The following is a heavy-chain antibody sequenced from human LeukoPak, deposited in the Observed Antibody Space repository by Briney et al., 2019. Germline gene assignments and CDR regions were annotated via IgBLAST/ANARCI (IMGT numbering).Heavy chain of an antibody. Sequence: PSETLSLTCTVSGGSISSGGYYWSWIRQHPGKGLEWIGYIYYSGSTYYNPSLKSRATISVDTSKNQFSLKLSSVTAADTAVYYCARWLYGSGSYYNVFDYWGQGTLVTVSS. D-gene: IGHD3-10*01. CDR1: GGSISSGGYY. J-gene: IGHJ4*02. V-gene: IGHV4-31*03. CDR3: ARWLYGSGSYYNVFDY. CDR2: IYYSGST.